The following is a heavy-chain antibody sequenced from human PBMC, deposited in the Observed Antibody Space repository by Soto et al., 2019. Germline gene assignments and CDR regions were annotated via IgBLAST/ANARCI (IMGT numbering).Heavy chain of an antibody. J-gene: IGHJ6*02. CDR2: MFYGGST. CDR3: ATTGMGLTLYYYYHGMDV. Sequence: EVQLVESGGGLVQPGGSLRLSCAASGFTVSTNYMTWVRQAPGKGLEWVSVMFYGGSTYYAASVKGRFTISRDDSKNTPYPQMNSLRAEDTAVYDCATTGMGLTLYYYYHGMDVWGQGTTVTVSS. D-gene: IGHD1-26*01. V-gene: IGHV3-66*01. CDR1: GFTVSTNY.